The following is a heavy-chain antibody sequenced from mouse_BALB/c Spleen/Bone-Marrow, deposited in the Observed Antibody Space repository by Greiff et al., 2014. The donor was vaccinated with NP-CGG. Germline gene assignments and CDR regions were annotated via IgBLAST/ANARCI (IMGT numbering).Heavy chain of an antibody. CDR2: INPYNGGT. Sequence: EVQLQQSGPELVMPGASVKMSCKTSGYTFTEYTMHWVKQSHGESLQWIGGINPYNGGTTYNQKFKGKATLTVDKSSSTAYMELRSLTSEDSAVYHCARSLDGYYDYWGQGTTLTVSS. CDR3: ARSLDGYYDY. V-gene: IGHV1-22*01. D-gene: IGHD2-3*01. J-gene: IGHJ2*01. CDR1: GYTFTEYT.